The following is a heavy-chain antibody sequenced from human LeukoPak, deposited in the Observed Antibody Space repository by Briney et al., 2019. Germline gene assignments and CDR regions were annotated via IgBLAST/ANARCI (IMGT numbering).Heavy chain of an antibody. CDR3: ARVGSYYYGMDV. Sequence: ASVKVSCKASGYTFTGYYMHWVRQAPGQGLEWMGWINPNSGGTNYAQKFQGRVTMTRDTSISTAYMELSRPRSDDTAVYYCARVGSYYYGMDVWGQGTTVTVSS. CDR1: GYTFTGYY. J-gene: IGHJ6*02. V-gene: IGHV1-2*02. CDR2: INPNSGGT.